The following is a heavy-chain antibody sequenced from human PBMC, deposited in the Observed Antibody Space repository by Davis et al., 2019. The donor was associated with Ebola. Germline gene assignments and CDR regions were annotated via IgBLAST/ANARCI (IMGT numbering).Heavy chain of an antibody. V-gene: IGHV4-34*01. CDR1: GGSFSGYY. J-gene: IGHJ5*02. CDR2: INHSGST. CDR3: ARAGITMVRGVPNRSYNWFDP. D-gene: IGHD3-10*01. Sequence: PSETLSLTCAVYGGSFSGYYWSWIRQPPGKGLEWIGEINHSGSTNYNPSLKSRVTISVDTSKNQFSLKLSSVTAADTAVYYCARAGITMVRGVPNRSYNWFDPWGQGTLVTVSS.